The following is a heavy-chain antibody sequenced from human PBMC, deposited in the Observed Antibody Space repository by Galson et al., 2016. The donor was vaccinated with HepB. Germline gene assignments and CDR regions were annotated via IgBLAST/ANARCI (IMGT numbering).Heavy chain of an antibody. V-gene: IGHV1-3*04. CDR2: INTGSGYT. CDR1: GYTFTTYA. Sequence: SVKVSCKASGYTFTTYAIHWVRQAPGQRLEWMGWINTGSGYTKYSQTFQDRVTISRDTSADIVFMDVGSLTSEDTAVYYCARDGNGGAAAGPSGVGYYGMDVWGQGTTVTVSS. CDR3: ARDGNGGAAAGPSGVGYYGMDV. D-gene: IGHD6-13*01. J-gene: IGHJ6*02.